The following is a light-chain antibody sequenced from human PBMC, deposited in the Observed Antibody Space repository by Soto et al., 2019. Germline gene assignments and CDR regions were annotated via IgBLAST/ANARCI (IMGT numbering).Light chain of an antibody. Sequence: DIVMTQSPLSLPVTPGEPASISCRSSQSLLHSNGYNYLDWYLQKPGQSPQILIYLGSNRASGVPDRFSGSGSGTYYTLKISRVEAEDVGVDYCMQSLQARNTFGQWTKLEIK. V-gene: IGKV2-28*01. CDR1: QSLLHSNGYNY. CDR2: LGS. J-gene: IGKJ2*01. CDR3: MQSLQARNT.